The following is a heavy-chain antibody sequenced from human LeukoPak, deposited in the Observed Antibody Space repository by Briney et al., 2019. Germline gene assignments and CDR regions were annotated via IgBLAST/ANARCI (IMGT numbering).Heavy chain of an antibody. CDR3: ASSYYDSSGRTDAFDI. CDR1: GGTFSSYA. V-gene: IGHV1-69*13. D-gene: IGHD3-22*01. CDR2: IIPIFGTA. J-gene: IGHJ3*02. Sequence: GASVKVSCKASGGTFSSYAISWVRQAPGQGLEWMGGIIPIFGTANHAQKFQGRVTITADESTSTAYMELSSLRSEDTAVYYCASSYYDSSGRTDAFDIWGQGTMVTVSS.